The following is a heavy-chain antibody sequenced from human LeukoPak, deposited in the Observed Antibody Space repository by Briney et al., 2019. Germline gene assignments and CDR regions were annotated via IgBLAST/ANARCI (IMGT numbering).Heavy chain of an antibody. V-gene: IGHV3-30-3*01. CDR3: ARACTSCSPLNSYYYMDV. D-gene: IGHD2-2*01. CDR2: ISTDGGHK. Sequence: GGSQRLSCAASGFTFRTYAMHWVRQAPGKGLEWVAVISTDGGHKNYADSVKGRFTISRDNSKNMLFVKMDRRRAEHPAVYYCARACTSCSPLNSYYYMDVWGKGTTVTVSS. CDR1: GFTFRTYA. J-gene: IGHJ6*03.